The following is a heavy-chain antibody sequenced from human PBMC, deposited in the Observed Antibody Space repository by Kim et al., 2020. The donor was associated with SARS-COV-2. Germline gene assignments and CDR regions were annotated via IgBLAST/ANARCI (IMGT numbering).Heavy chain of an antibody. J-gene: IGHJ4*02. CDR3: ASSRTRRGGQDY. Sequence: SETLSLTCTVSGGSISSYYWSWIRQPPGKGLEWIGYIYYSGSTNYNPSLKSRVTISVDTSKNQFSLKLSSVTAADTAVYYCASSRTRRGGQDYWGQGTLVTVSS. CDR1: GGSISSYY. V-gene: IGHV4-59*08. D-gene: IGHD2-2*01. CDR2: IYYSGST.